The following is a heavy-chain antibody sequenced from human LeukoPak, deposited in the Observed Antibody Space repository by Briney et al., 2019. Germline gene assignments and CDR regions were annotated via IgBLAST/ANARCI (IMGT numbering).Heavy chain of an antibody. Sequence: GGSLRLSCAASGFTFSSYAMSWVRQAPGKGLEWVSAISGSGGSTSYAQKFQGRVTMTRDTSTSTVYMELSSLRSEDTAVYYCARGNVHGSGSQRPEYWGQGTLVTVSS. D-gene: IGHD3-10*01. V-gene: IGHV3-23*01. CDR3: ARGNVHGSGSQRPEY. CDR2: ISGSGGST. J-gene: IGHJ4*02. CDR1: GFTFSSYA.